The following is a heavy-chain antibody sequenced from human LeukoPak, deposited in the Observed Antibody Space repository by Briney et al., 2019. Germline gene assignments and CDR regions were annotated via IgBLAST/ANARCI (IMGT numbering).Heavy chain of an antibody. D-gene: IGHD1-1*01. CDR2: INEDGTDS. CDR1: GLTFSGHW. Sequence: GGFLRLSCTASGLTFSGHWIHWVRQAPGRGLVWVSRINEDGTDSMYAESVKGRFTISRDNAKNTVYLQMNSLRAEDTAVYYCVRDETLWTLDWWGQGTLVSVSS. V-gene: IGHV3-74*03. J-gene: IGHJ4*02. CDR3: VRDETLWTLDW.